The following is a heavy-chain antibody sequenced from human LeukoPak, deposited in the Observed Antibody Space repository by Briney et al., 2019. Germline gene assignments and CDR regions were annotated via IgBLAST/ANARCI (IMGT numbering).Heavy chain of an antibody. CDR2: IIPIFGTA. V-gene: IGHV1-69*06. Sequence: SVKVSCKASGYTFTSYGISWVRQAPGQGLEWMGGIIPIFGTANYAQKFQGRVTITADKSTSTAYMELSSLRSEDTAVYYCARGRYSSSWYDDPNYYYYMDVWSKGTTVTVSS. CDR1: GYTFTSYG. J-gene: IGHJ6*03. D-gene: IGHD6-13*01. CDR3: ARGRYSSSWYDDPNYYYYMDV.